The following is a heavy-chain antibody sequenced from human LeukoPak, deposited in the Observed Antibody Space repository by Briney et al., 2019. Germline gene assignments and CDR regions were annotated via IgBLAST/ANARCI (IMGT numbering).Heavy chain of an antibody. CDR2: ISNDGSNK. CDR1: GFTFSSYG. Sequence: PGGSLRLSCAASGFTFSSYGIHWVRQAPGKGLEWVAVISNDGSNKYYADSVKGRFTISRDNSKNTLYLQMNSLRVEDTAVYYCAKETGRWELGWGQGTLVTVSS. V-gene: IGHV3-30*18. CDR3: AKETGRWELG. J-gene: IGHJ4*02. D-gene: IGHD1-26*01.